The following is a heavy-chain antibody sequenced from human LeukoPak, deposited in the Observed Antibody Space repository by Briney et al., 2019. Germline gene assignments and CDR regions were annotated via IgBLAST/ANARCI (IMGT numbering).Heavy chain of an antibody. CDR1: GYTFTSYG. D-gene: IGHD3-22*01. CDR3: ARTEADYYDSSGCFDY. V-gene: IGHV1-18*01. Sequence: ASVKVSCKASGYTFTSYGISWVRQAPGQGLEWMGWISAYNGNTNYAQKFQGRVTMTRDMSISTAYMELSRLRSDDTAVYYCARTEADYYDSSGCFDYWGQGTLVTVSS. J-gene: IGHJ4*02. CDR2: ISAYNGNT.